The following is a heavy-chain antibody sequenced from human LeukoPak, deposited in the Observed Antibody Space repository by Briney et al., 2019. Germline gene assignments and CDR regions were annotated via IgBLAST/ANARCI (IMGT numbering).Heavy chain of an antibody. CDR3: ARDGGIIRFGGQDV. V-gene: IGHV3-7*01. CDR2: MNRDGSEK. CDR1: GFTFSSYW. J-gene: IGHJ6*02. Sequence: GGSLRLSRAASGFTFSSYWMSWVRQAPGKGLEWVANMNRDGSEKNYVDSIKGRFTISRDNAANSLYLQMNSLRVEDTAVYYCARDGGIIRFGGQDVWGQGTTVIVS. D-gene: IGHD3-16*01.